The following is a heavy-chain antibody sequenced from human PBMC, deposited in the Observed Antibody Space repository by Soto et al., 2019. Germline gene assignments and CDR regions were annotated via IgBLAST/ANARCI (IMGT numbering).Heavy chain of an antibody. CDR3: ARGRYGDY. CDR1: GYGFTTYG. D-gene: IGHD1-26*01. V-gene: IGHV1-18*01. J-gene: IGHJ4*02. CDR2: ISAHNGNT. Sequence: QVHLVQSGAEVKKPGASVKVSCKGSGYGFTTYGITWVRQAPGQGLEWMAWISAHNGNTNYAQKLQGRVTVTRDTSTSTAYMELXXXXXXXXXXXYCARGRYGDYWGQGALVTVSS.